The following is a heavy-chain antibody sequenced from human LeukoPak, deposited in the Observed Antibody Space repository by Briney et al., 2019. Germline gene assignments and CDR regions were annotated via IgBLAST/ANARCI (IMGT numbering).Heavy chain of an antibody. CDR2: IYYSGST. V-gene: IGHV4-59*08. CDR1: GGSISSYY. CDR3: ARVDIAMVRGYDWFDP. Sequence: PSETLSLTCTVSGGSISSYYWSWIRQPPGKGLEWIGYIYYSGSTNYNPSLKSRVTISVDTSKNQFSLKLSSVTAADTAVYYCARVDIAMVRGYDWFDPWGQGTLVTVSS. J-gene: IGHJ5*02. D-gene: IGHD5-18*01.